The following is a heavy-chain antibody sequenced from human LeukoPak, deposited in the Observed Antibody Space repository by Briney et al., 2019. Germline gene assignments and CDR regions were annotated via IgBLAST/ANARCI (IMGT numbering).Heavy chain of an antibody. D-gene: IGHD3-9*01. V-gene: IGHV4-34*01. CDR1: GGSFSGYY. CDR3: ARLADYDSSDY. J-gene: IGHJ4*02. Sequence: SETLSLTCAVYGGSFSGYYWSWIRQPPGKGLEWIGEINHSGSTNYNPSLKSRVTISVDKSKNQFSLKLSSVTAADTAVYYCARLADYDSSDYWGQGTLVTVSS. CDR2: INHSGST.